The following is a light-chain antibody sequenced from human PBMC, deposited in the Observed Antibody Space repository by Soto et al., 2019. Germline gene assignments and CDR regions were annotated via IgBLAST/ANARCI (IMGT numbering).Light chain of an antibody. CDR3: QQCNSFPIT. V-gene: IGKV1-5*01. CDR1: QRVSGW. J-gene: IGKJ5*01. CDR2: GAS. Sequence: SRSPLSASVCDTVTVTCRASQRVSGWLAWYQQKPGEAPKLLIYGASALPRGVPSRFSGSGSGTEFTLTISSLQPEDFATYYCQQCNSFPITFGQGTRLEIK.